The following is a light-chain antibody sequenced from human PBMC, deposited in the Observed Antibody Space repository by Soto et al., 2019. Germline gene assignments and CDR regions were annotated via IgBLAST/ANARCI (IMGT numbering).Light chain of an antibody. CDR2: RNH. CDR3: ASWDDSLRAVV. V-gene: IGLV1-44*01. J-gene: IGLJ2*01. Sequence: QSVLTQSPSASATPGQRVTISCSGGRSNIGTYAVNWYQQIPGTAPTLLIFRNHQRPSGVPDRFSGSKSGTSASLAISGPQCEDEADYYCASWDDSLRAVVFGGGTKLSVL. CDR1: RSNIGTYA.